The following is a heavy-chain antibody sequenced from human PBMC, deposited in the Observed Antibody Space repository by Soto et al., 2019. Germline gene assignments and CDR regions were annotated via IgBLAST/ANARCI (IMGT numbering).Heavy chain of an antibody. V-gene: IGHV4-31*03. CDR2: IFYSGTT. CDR3: ARTFDP. CDR1: GGSISSGGYY. J-gene: IGHJ5*02. Sequence: TVSVTGTVPGGSISSGGYYWSWIRHHPVNGLQSIAYIFYSGTTYYNPSLKSRVTISVATSKNQFSLKLSSVTPADTAVYYCARTFDPWGRGTLFTCSS.